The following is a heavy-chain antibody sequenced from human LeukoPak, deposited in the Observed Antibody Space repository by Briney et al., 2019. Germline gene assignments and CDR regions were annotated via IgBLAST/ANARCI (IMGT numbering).Heavy chain of an antibody. CDR1: GYTFTSYA. J-gene: IGHJ5*02. V-gene: IGHV1-3*03. CDR3: ASPGIGYDFWSGLNWFDP. D-gene: IGHD3-3*01. CDR2: INAGNGNT. Sequence: ASVKVSCKASGYTFTSYAMHWVRQAPGQRLEWMGWINAGNGNTKYSQEFQGRVTITRDTSASTAYMELNSLRAEDTAVYYCASPGIGYDFWSGLNWFDPWGQGTLVTVSS.